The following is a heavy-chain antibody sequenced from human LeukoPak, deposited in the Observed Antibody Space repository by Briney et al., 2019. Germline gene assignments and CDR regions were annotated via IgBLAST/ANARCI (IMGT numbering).Heavy chain of an antibody. CDR2: INPNSGGT. CDR1: GYTFTGYY. J-gene: IGHJ5*02. CDR3: ARRYYYDTSAQALDP. Sequence: GASVKVSCKASGYTFTGYYMHWVRQAPGQGLEWMGRINPNSGGTNYAQKFQGRVTMTRDTSISTAYMELSRLRSDDTAVYYCARRYYYDTSAQALDPWGQGTLVTVSS. V-gene: IGHV1-2*06. D-gene: IGHD3-22*01.